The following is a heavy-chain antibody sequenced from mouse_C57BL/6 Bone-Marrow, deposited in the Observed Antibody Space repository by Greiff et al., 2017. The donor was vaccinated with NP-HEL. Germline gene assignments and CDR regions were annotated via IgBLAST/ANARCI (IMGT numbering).Heavy chain of an antibody. Sequence: VQLQQPGAELVKPGASVKVSCKASGYTFTSYWMHWVKQRPGQGLEWIGRIHPSDSDTNYNQKFKGKATLTVDKSSSTAYMQLSSLTSEDSSVYYCAIGDYGTAFAYWGQGTLVTVSA. CDR3: AIGDYGTAFAY. V-gene: IGHV1-74*01. CDR1: GYTFTSYW. D-gene: IGHD1-1*01. CDR2: IHPSDSDT. J-gene: IGHJ3*01.